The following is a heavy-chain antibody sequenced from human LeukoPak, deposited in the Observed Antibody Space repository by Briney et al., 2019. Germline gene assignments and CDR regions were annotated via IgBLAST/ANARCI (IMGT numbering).Heavy chain of an antibody. CDR2: ISGDGGST. D-gene: IGHD2-2*01. Sequence: GGSLRLSCAASGLTFDAYAMHWVRQAPGKGLEWFSLISGDGGSTYYADSVKGRFTISRDNSKNSLYLQMNSLRTEDTALYFCTKDRYCTTTNCPFDYWGQGTLVTVSS. CDR1: GLTFDAYA. V-gene: IGHV3-43*02. CDR3: TKDRYCTTTNCPFDY. J-gene: IGHJ4*02.